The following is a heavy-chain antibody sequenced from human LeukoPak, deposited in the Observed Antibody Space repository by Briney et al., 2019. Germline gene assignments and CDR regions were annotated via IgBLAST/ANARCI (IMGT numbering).Heavy chain of an antibody. J-gene: IGHJ3*02. V-gene: IGHV1-18*01. D-gene: IGHD2-15*01. CDR1: GYTFTSYG. Sequence: ASVKVSCKASGYTFTSYGISWVRQAPGQGLEWMGWISAYNGNTNYAQKPQGRVTMTTDTSTSTAYMELRSLRSDDTAVYYCARDPRPIVVVVAATPHAFDIWGQGTMVTVSS. CDR3: ARDPRPIVVVVAATPHAFDI. CDR2: ISAYNGNT.